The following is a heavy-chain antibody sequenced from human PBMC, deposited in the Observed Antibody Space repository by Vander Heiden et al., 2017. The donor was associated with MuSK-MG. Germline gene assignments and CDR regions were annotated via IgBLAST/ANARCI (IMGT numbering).Heavy chain of an antibody. V-gene: IGHV4-34*02. CDR1: GGSFSGYY. Sequence: QVQLQQWGAGMLKPSETLSLTCAVNGGSFSGYYWSWIRQPPGKGLEWIGEINQSGGTNYNPSLKSRVTISIDTSKKQFSLKLTSGTAADTAVYYCARGPRSPGPDGVDVWGQGTTVTVS. CDR3: ARGPRSPGPDGVDV. D-gene: IGHD2-15*01. J-gene: IGHJ6*02. CDR2: INQSGGT.